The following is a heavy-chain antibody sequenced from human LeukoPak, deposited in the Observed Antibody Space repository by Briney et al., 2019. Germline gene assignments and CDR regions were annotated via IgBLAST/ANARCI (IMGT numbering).Heavy chain of an antibody. D-gene: IGHD3-3*01. Sequence: GGSLRLSCAASGFTFSNAWMSWVRQAPGKGLEWVGRIKSKTDGGTTEYAASVKGRFTISRDDSKSIAYLQMNSLKTEDTAVYYCTRVGELRGFLFDYWGQGTLVTVSS. CDR2: IKSKTDGGTT. V-gene: IGHV3-15*01. CDR3: TRVGELRGFLFDY. CDR1: GFTFSNAW. J-gene: IGHJ4*02.